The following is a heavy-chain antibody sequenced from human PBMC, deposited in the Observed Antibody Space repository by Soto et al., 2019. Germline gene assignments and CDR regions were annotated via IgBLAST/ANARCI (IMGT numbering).Heavy chain of an antibody. CDR3: AREFGDIVVVPAAPPIEYYYYYGMDV. V-gene: IGHV1-8*01. Sequence: GASVKVSCKASGYTFTSYDINWVRQATGQGLEWMGWMNPNSGNTGYAQKFQGRVTMTRNTSISTAYMELSSLRSEDTAVYYCAREFGDIVVVPAAPPIEYYYYYGMDVWGQGTMVTVSS. CDR1: GYTFTSYD. CDR2: MNPNSGNT. D-gene: IGHD2-2*01. J-gene: IGHJ6*02.